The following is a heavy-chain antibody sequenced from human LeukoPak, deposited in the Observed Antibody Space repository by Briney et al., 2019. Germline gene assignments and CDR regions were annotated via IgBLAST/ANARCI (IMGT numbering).Heavy chain of an antibody. D-gene: IGHD3-22*01. CDR3: ARAPYESSGYTSFQH. CDR1: GYTFTSYD. CDR2: MNPNSGNT. J-gene: IGHJ1*01. V-gene: IGHV1-8*03. Sequence: GASVKVSCKTSGYTFTSYDINWVRQATGQGLEWMGWMNPNSGNTGYAQKFQGRVTITRNTSISTAYMELSSLRFEDTAVYYCARAPYESSGYTSFQHWGQGTLVTVSS.